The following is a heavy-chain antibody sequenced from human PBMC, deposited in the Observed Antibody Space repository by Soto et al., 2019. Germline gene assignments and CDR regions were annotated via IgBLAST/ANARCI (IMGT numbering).Heavy chain of an antibody. V-gene: IGHV4-34*01. CDR2: INHSGST. J-gene: IGHJ4*02. D-gene: IGHD2-8*02. CDR1: GGSFSGYY. Sequence: PSETPSLTCAVYGGSFSGYYWTWIRQPPGTGLEWIGEINHSGSTNYNPSLKSRVTISVDTSKNQFSLKLTSVPAADTAVYYCARDKITGLFDYWGQGSLVTGSS. CDR3: ARDKITGLFDY.